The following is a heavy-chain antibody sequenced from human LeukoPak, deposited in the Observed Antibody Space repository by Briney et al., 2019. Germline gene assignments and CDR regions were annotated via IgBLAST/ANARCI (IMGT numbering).Heavy chain of an antibody. J-gene: IGHJ4*02. Sequence: PSETLSLTCDVSGGSIDSTNWWNWVRQPPGRGLEWIGEIHHDGRINYNPSLKSRVTLSVDKSKNQFSLRLNSVTAADTAMYYCARSHDHLWGNYPDYWGQGTLVTVSS. CDR2: IHHDGRI. V-gene: IGHV4/OR15-8*01. CDR1: GGSIDSTNW. CDR3: ARSHDHLWGNYPDY. D-gene: IGHD3-16*02.